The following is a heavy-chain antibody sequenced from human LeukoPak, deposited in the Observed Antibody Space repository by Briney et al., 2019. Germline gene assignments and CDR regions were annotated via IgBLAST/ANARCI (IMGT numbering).Heavy chain of an antibody. V-gene: IGHV3-23*01. CDR3: ARVPRGSYSFDY. CDR1: GFTFSSYA. J-gene: IGHJ4*02. D-gene: IGHD1-26*01. CDR2: ISGSGGST. Sequence: GGSLRLSCAASGFTFSSYAMSWVRQAPGKGLKWVSAISGSGGSTYYADSVKGRFTISRDNSKNTLYLQMNSLRAEDTAVYYCARVPRGSYSFDYWGQGTLVTVSS.